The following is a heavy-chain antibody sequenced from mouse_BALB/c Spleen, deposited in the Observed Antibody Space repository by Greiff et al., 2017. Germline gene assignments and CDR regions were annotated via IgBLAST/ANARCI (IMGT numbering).Heavy chain of an antibody. CDR2: INSNGGST. D-gene: IGHD3-1*01. CDR1: GFTFSSYY. J-gene: IGHJ2*01. CDR3: ARQKQLGLQDY. V-gene: IGHV5-6-2*01. Sequence: EVQRVESGGGLVKLGGSLKLSCAASGFTFSSYYMSWVRQTPEKRLELVAAINSNGGSTYYPDTVKGRFTISRDNAKNTLYLQMSSLKSEDTALYYCARQKQLGLQDYWGQGTTLTVSS.